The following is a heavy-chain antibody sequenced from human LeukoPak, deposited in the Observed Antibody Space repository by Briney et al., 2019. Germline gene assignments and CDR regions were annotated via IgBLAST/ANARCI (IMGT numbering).Heavy chain of an antibody. V-gene: IGHV3-23*01. J-gene: IGHJ6*04. CDR2: ITGSGGST. CDR1: GYTFSSYA. CDR3: AGHIVAGYYSH. Sequence: GGSLRLFCAASGYTFSSYAVSGVRQAPGKGLEWVSTITGSGGSTYYADSVKGRFTISRDNSKSTLYVQMNSLRAEDTAVYYCAGHIVAGYYSHWGKGTTVTVSS. D-gene: IGHD3-9*01.